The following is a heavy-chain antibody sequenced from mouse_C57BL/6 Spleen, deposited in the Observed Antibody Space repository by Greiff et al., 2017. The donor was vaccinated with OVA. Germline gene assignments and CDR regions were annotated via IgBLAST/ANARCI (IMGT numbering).Heavy chain of an antibody. Sequence: EVQGVESGGGLVKPGGSLKLSCAASGFTFSSYAMSWVRQTPEKRLEWVATISDGGSYTYYPDNVKGRFTISRDNAKNNLYLQMSHLKSEDTAMYYCARDDYSNFVYWGQGTTLTVSS. CDR2: ISDGGSYT. D-gene: IGHD2-5*01. J-gene: IGHJ2*01. CDR1: GFTFSSYA. V-gene: IGHV5-4*01. CDR3: ARDDYSNFVY.